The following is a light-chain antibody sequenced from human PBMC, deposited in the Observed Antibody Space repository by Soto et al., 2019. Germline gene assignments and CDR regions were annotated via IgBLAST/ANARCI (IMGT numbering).Light chain of an antibody. CDR2: KAS. J-gene: IGKJ2*01. CDR3: QQYDDYLFT. Sequence: DIQMTQSPSNLSASVGDRVTITCRASQSISSWLAWYQQKPGKAPKLLIYKASSLESGVPSRFSGSGSGTEFTLTISSLQPDDFATYYCQQYDDYLFTFGQGTKLEIK. CDR1: QSISSW. V-gene: IGKV1-5*03.